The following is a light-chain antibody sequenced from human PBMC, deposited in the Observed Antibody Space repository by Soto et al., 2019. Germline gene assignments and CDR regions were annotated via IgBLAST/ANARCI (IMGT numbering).Light chain of an antibody. J-gene: IGKJ4*01. CDR3: QQYGSSPT. Sequence: EIVLTQSPGTLSLSPGERATLSCRASQSVSSSYLAWYQQKPGQAPRLLIYGASSRATGIPGRFSGSGSGKDFTLTISRLEPEDFAVYYCQQYGSSPTFGGGTKVEIK. CDR2: GAS. V-gene: IGKV3-20*01. CDR1: QSVSSSY.